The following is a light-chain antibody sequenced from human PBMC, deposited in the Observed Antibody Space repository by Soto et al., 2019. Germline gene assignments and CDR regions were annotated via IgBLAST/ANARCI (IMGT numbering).Light chain of an antibody. CDR2: GAS. CDR1: QSVSSSY. V-gene: IGKV3-20*01. Sequence: GLKKSPGTLSLYKRERATLSCRASQSVSSSYLAWYQQNPGQAPRLLIYGASSRATGIPDRFNGSGSGTDFTLTISRLEPEDFVVYYCQQYGSSPRTFGEVGKVDI. J-gene: IGKJ4*02. CDR3: QQYGSSPRT.